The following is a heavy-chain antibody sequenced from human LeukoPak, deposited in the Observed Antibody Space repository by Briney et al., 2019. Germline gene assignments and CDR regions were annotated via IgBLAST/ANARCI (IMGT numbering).Heavy chain of an antibody. CDR3: ARGRTGTTLYYFDY. J-gene: IGHJ4*02. Sequence: ASVKVSCKASGYTFTSYDINWVRQATGQGLEWMGWMNPNSGNTGYARKFQGRVTTTRNTSISTAYMELSSLRSEDTAVYYCARGRTGTTLYYFDYWGQGTLVTVSS. D-gene: IGHD2-8*02. V-gene: IGHV1-8*01. CDR1: GYTFTSYD. CDR2: MNPNSGNT.